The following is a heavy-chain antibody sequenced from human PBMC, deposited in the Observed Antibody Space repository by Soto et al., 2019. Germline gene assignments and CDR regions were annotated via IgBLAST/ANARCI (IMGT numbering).Heavy chain of an antibody. CDR3: ARKEREGGDVEYYYDRSGYYTYDH. CDR1: GGTFSSYT. CDR2: IIPILGIA. J-gene: IGHJ4*02. Sequence: GASVKVSCKASGGTFSSYTISWVRQAPGQGLEWMGRIIPILGIANYAQKFQGRVTITADKSTSTAYMELSSLRSEDTAVYYCARKEREGGDVEYYYDRSGYYTYDHWGQGTQVTVSS. D-gene: IGHD3-22*01. V-gene: IGHV1-69*02.